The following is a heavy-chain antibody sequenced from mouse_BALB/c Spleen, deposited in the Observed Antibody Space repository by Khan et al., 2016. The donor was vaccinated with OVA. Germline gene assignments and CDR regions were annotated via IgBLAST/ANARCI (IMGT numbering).Heavy chain of an antibody. Sequence: EVQLQQSGPGLVKPSQSLSLTCNVTGYSITSDFTWNWIRQFPGNKLEWMGYISYSGNTKYNQSLKSRISITRDTSKNPFFLQLNFLTIEDTATYYSARIQGGDFDYWGQGTTLTVSS. D-gene: IGHD3-2*02. J-gene: IGHJ2*01. CDR3: ARIQGGDFDY. V-gene: IGHV3-2*02. CDR2: ISYSGNT. CDR1: GYSITSDFT.